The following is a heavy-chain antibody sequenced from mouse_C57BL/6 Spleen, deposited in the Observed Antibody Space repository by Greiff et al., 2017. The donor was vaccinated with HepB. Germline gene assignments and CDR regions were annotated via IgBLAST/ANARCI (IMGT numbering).Heavy chain of an antibody. CDR1: GYTLTSYW. D-gene: IGHD1-1*01. CDR2: INPSNGGT. Sequence: QVQLQQPGTELVKPGASVKLSCKASGYTLTSYWMHWVKQRPGQGLEWIGNINPSNGGTNYNEKFKSKATLTVDKSSSTAYMQLSSLTSEDSAVYYCARPRLHYYGSSYWYFDVWGTGTTVTVSS. CDR3: ARPRLHYYGSSYWYFDV. V-gene: IGHV1-53*01. J-gene: IGHJ1*03.